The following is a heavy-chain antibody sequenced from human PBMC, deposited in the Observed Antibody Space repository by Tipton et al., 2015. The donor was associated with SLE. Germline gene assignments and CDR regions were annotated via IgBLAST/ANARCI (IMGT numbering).Heavy chain of an antibody. J-gene: IGHJ4*02. Sequence: GLVKPSETLSLICTVSGGSITITSYYWGWIRQPPGKGLEWIGSIHYSGSTNYNPSLRSRVTISVDTSKNQFSLKLSSVTAADTAVYYCARHMITGGEFDYWGQGTLVTVSS. CDR2: IHYSGST. D-gene: IGHD3-16*01. V-gene: IGHV4-39*01. CDR3: ARHMITGGEFDY. CDR1: GGSITITSYY.